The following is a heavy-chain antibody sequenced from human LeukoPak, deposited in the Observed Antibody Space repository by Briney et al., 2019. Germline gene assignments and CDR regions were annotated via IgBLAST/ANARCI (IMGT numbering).Heavy chain of an antibody. D-gene: IGHD6-13*01. CDR2: IWSAGSNK. V-gene: IGHV3-33*06. CDR1: GFTFSNYG. Sequence: PGRSLSLSCAASGFTFSNYGMHWVRQAPGKGLEWVAVIWSAGSNKYYADSVKGRFTISRDNSKNTLFLQMNSLRAEDTAVYYCAKDVGAAGTFDYWGQGTLVTVSS. J-gene: IGHJ4*02. CDR3: AKDVGAAGTFDY.